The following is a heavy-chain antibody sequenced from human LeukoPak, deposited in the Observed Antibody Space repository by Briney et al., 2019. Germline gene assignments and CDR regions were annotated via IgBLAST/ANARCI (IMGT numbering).Heavy chain of an antibody. D-gene: IGHD6-13*01. CDR1: GYRFINYW. V-gene: IGHV5-51*01. CDR2: TYPGDSDT. J-gene: IGHJ4*02. CDR3: ARLAAVTPHYLDY. Sequence: LGESLKISCRGSGYRFINYWIGWVRQMPGKGLEWMGITYPGDSDTRYSPSFQGQVTISADKSISIAYLQWSSLKASDTAMYYCARLAAVTPHYLDYWGQGTLVTVSS.